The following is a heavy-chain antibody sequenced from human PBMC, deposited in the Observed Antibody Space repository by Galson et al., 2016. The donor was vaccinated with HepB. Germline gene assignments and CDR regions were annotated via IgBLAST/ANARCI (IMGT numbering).Heavy chain of an antibody. D-gene: IGHD1-26*01. J-gene: IGHJ5*01. CDR1: GDSISSNNW. V-gene: IGHV4-4*02. Sequence: ETLSLTCAVSGDSISSNNWWSWVRQPPGVGLQWIGEVYHTGSTNYNPSLKSRVTILVDKSKNQFPLKVTSVTAADTAVYYSARELSVGPTGGRRFDSWGQGTLVTVSS. CDR3: ARELSVGPTGGRRFDS. CDR2: VYHTGST.